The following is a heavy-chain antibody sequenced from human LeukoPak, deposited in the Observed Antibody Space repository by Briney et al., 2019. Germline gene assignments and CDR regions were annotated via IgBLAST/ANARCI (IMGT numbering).Heavy chain of an antibody. CDR2: ISSSSSYI. D-gene: IGHD3-10*01. CDR3: AREPMVRGVKGGFDY. V-gene: IGHV3-21*01. J-gene: IGHJ4*02. Sequence: GGSLRLSCAASGFTFSSYSMNWVRQAPGKGLEWVSSISSSSSYIYYADSVKGRFTISRDNAKNSLYLQMNSLRAEDTAAYYCAREPMVRGVKGGFDYWGQGTLVTVSS. CDR1: GFTFSSYS.